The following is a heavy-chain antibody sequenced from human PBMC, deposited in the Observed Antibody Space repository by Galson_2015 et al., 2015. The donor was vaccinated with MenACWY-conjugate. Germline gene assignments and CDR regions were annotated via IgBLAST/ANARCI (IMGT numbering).Heavy chain of an antibody. J-gene: IGHJ6*02. D-gene: IGHD1-26*01. CDR2: ISPIDSKT. V-gene: IGHV5-51*01. CDR3: ARHPPGGRGMDV. Sequence: QSGAEVKKPGESLKISCKGSGYNFITYWIGWVRQMPGKGLEWVGLISPIDSKTRCSPAFEGQVTISADKSISTAYLQWNSLQASDTAMYYCARHPPGGRGMDVWGQGTTVTVSS. CDR1: GYNFITYW.